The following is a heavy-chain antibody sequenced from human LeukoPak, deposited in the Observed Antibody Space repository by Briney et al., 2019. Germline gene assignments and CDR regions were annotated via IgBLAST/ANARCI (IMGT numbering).Heavy chain of an antibody. CDR1: GGSISSGDYY. V-gene: IGHV4-30-4*08. Sequence: TSETLSLTCTVSGGSISSGDYYWSWIRQPPGKGLEWIGYIYYSGSTYYNPSLKSRVTISVDTSKNQFSLKLSSVTAADTAVYYCARDTGNYDFWSGSRDDAFDIWGQGTMVTVSS. CDR3: ARDTGNYDFWSGSRDDAFDI. J-gene: IGHJ3*02. CDR2: IYYSGST. D-gene: IGHD3-3*01.